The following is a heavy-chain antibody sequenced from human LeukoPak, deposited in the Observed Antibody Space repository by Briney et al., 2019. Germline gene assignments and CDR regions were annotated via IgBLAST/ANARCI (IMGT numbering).Heavy chain of an antibody. Sequence: PGGSLRLSCAASGFTFSSYWMSWVRQAPGKGLEWVANIKQDGSEKYYVDSVKGRFTISRDNAKNSLYLQMNSLRAEDTAAYYCARDLSIAAAGYYYYYYMDVWGKGTTVTVSS. D-gene: IGHD6-13*01. CDR2: IKQDGSEK. J-gene: IGHJ6*03. CDR1: GFTFSSYW. CDR3: ARDLSIAAAGYYYYYYMDV. V-gene: IGHV3-7*01.